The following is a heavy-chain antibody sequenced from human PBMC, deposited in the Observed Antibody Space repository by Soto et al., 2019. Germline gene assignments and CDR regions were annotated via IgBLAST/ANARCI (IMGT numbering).Heavy chain of an antibody. CDR1: GFTFTSAA. CDR2: IVVGSGNT. D-gene: IGHD4-17*01. Sequence: ASVKVSCRASGFTFTSAAMQWVRQARGQRLEWIGWIVVGSGNTNYAQKFQERVTITRDMSTSTAYMELSSLRSEDTAVYYCAAESSYGDHRDPYYYYMDVWGKGTTVTVSS. J-gene: IGHJ6*03. V-gene: IGHV1-58*02. CDR3: AAESSYGDHRDPYYYYMDV.